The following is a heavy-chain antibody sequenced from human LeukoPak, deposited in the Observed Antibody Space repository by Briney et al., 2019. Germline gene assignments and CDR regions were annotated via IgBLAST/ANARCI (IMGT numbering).Heavy chain of an antibody. CDR3: ASRYYDILTGYYPFDY. J-gene: IGHJ4*02. V-gene: IGHV3-48*03. Sequence: GGSLRLSCAASGFTFSSYEMNWVRQAPGKGLEWVSYISSSGSTIYYADSVKGRFTISRDNAKNSLYLQMNSLRAEDTAVYYCASRYYDILTGYYPFDYWGQGTLVTVSS. D-gene: IGHD3-9*01. CDR2: ISSSGSTI. CDR1: GFTFSSYE.